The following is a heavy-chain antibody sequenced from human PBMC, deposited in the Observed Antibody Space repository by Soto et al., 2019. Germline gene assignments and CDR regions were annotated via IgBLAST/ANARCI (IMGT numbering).Heavy chain of an antibody. V-gene: IGHV3-74*01. CDR1: GFTFSSYW. D-gene: IGHD6-19*01. CDR2: INSDGSST. CDR3: AVAVAGPTAIGY. Sequence: EVQLVESGGGLVQPGGSLRLSCAASGFTFSSYWMHWVRQAPGKGLVWVSRINSDGSSTSYADSVKGRCTISRDNAKNTLYLQMNSLRAEDTDVYYCAVAVAGPTAIGYWGQGTLVTVSS. J-gene: IGHJ4*02.